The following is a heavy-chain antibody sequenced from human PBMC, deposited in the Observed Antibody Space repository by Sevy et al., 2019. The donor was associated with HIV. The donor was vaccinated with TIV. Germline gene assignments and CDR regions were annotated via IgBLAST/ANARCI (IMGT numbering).Heavy chain of an antibody. Sequence: GESLKISCRGSGYSFIDYWIGWVRQMPGKGLEWMGIIYPGDSATRYSPSFQGQVTSSADKSISTAYLQWSSLKASDTAMYYCASPRGYYYDNSAYYPDASDYWGQGTLVTVSS. J-gene: IGHJ4*02. CDR1: GYSFIDYW. CDR2: IYPGDSAT. D-gene: IGHD3-22*01. CDR3: ASPRGYYYDNSAYYPDASDY. V-gene: IGHV5-51*01.